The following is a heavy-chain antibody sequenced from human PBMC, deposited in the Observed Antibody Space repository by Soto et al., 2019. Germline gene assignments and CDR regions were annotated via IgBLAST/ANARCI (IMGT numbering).Heavy chain of an antibody. CDR3: AHRGGATVGLYYFDY. Sequence: QITLKESGPTLVKPTQTLTLTCTFSGFSLSTTGVGVSWISQPPGKALECLALIYWHDDKRYSPSLKSMLTITKDTSKNQVVLTMTNMDPVDTATHYCAHRGGATVGLYYFDYWGQGALVTVSS. D-gene: IGHD3-16*01. CDR2: IYWHDDK. J-gene: IGHJ4*02. CDR1: GFSLSTTGVG. V-gene: IGHV2-5*01.